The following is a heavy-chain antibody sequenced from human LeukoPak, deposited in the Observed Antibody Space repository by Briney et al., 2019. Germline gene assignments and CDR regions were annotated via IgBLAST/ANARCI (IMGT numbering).Heavy chain of an antibody. CDR1: GGSISSYY. CDR2: IYYSGST. D-gene: IGHD6-19*01. J-gene: IGHJ6*02. V-gene: IGHV4-59*01. Sequence: KPSETLSLTCTVSGGSISSYYWSWIRQPPGKGLEWIGYIYYSGSTNYNPSLKSRVTISVDTSKNQFSLKLSSVTAADTAVYYCARGRWLVPNYYYGMDVWGQGTTVTVSS. CDR3: ARGRWLVPNYYYGMDV.